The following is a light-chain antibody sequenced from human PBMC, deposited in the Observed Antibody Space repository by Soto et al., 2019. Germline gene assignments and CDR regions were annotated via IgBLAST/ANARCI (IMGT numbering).Light chain of an antibody. CDR1: SSDVGGYNY. Sequence: QSALTQPASVSGSPGQSTTISCTGTSSDVGGYNYVSWYQQHPGEAPKLMIYDVSNRPSGVSNRFSGSKSGNTASLTISGLQAEDEADYYCSSYTSSNTDVFGTGTKVTVL. V-gene: IGLV2-14*01. CDR3: SSYTSSNTDV. CDR2: DVS. J-gene: IGLJ1*01.